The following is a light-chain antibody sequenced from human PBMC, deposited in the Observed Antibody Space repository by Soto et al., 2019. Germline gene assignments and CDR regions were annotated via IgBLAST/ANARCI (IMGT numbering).Light chain of an antibody. CDR2: GAS. J-gene: IGKJ2*01. V-gene: IGKV3-15*01. Sequence: EIVMTQSPAPLSVSPGEIATLSCRASQSVSSNLAWYQQKPGQAPRLLIYGASTRATGIPARFSGSGSGTEFTLTISSLQSEAFAVYYCQQYNNWPPEYTFGQGTKLEIK. CDR3: QQYNNWPPEYT. CDR1: QSVSSN.